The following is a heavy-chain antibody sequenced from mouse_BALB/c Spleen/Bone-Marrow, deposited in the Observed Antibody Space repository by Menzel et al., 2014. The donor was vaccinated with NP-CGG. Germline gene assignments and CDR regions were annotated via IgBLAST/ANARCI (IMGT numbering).Heavy chain of an antibody. Sequence: QVTLKVCGAELVRPGSSVKISCKASGYAFSNYWMNWVKQRPGQGLEWIGQIYPGDGDTNYNGKFKGKATLTADKSSSTAYMQLSSLTSEDSAVYFCARRDGSTYYYAMDYWGQGTSVTVSS. CDR3: ARRDGSTYYYAMDY. D-gene: IGHD5-1*01. V-gene: IGHV1-80*01. CDR2: IYPGDGDT. CDR1: GYAFSNYW. J-gene: IGHJ4*01.